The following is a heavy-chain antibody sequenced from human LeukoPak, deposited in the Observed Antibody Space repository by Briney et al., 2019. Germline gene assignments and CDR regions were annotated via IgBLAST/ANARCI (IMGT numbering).Heavy chain of an antibody. J-gene: IGHJ4*02. V-gene: IGHV3-23*01. D-gene: IGHD3-9*01. CDR1: GFTFSSYA. Sequence: GGSLRLSCAASGFTFSSYAMSWVRQAPGKGLEWVSAISGSGGSTYYADSVKGRFTISRDNPKNTLYLQMNSLRAEDTAVYYCAKTRYFDWSYFDYWGQGTLVTVSS. CDR3: AKTRYFDWSYFDY. CDR2: ISGSGGST.